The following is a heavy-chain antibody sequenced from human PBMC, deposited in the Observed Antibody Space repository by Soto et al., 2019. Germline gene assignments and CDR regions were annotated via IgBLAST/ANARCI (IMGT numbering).Heavy chain of an antibody. CDR1: GYTFTSYA. Sequence: ASVEVSCKASGYTFTSYAMHWVRQAPGQRLEWMGWINAGNGNTKYSQKFQGRVTITRDTSASTAYMELSSLRSEDTAVYYCAGGGSIFGSYYFDYWGQGTLVTVPS. J-gene: IGHJ4*02. V-gene: IGHV1-3*01. D-gene: IGHD2-21*01. CDR3: AGGGSIFGSYYFDY. CDR2: INAGNGNT.